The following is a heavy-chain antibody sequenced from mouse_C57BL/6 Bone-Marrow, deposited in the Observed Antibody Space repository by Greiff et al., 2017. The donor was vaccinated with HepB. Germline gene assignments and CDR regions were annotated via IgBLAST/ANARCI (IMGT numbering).Heavy chain of an antibody. Sequence: EVQLQQSGAELVRPGASVKLSCKASGYNIKDYYMHWVKQRPEQGLEWIGRIDPEDGDTEYAQKFQGKATMTADTSSNTAYLQLSSLTSEDTAVYYCTHITTVVTDDWGQGTTLTVSS. CDR1: GYNIKDYY. CDR2: IDPEDGDT. D-gene: IGHD1-1*01. CDR3: THITTVVTDD. J-gene: IGHJ2*01. V-gene: IGHV14-1*01.